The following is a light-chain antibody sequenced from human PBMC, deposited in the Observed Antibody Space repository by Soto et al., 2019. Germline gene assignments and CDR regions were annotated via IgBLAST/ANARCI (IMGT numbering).Light chain of an antibody. CDR1: QSISSW. V-gene: IGKV1-5*01. J-gene: IGKJ1*01. CDR3: QHYNSYSEA. Sequence: EIQMTQSPSTLSASVGDRVTINCRASQSISSWLAWYQQKPGKAPKLLIYAASSLQSGVPSRFSGSGSGTEFTLTISSLQPDDFATYYCQHYNSYSEAFGQGTKVDI. CDR2: AAS.